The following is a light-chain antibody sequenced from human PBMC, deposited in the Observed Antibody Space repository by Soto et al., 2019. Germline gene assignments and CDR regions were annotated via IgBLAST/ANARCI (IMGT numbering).Light chain of an antibody. CDR3: QQYRNWPCT. J-gene: IGKJ4*01. Sequence: IVLTQCPAKLSVSPGDRATLSCKARQRFXSNFAWYQQKPGQAPRVLXDGASTRATGIPARFSGSGSAKEFPLTFSSLQSEDSAVYYFQQYRNWPCTFGGGTKVDI. V-gene: IGKV3-15*01. CDR1: QRFXSN. CDR2: GAS.